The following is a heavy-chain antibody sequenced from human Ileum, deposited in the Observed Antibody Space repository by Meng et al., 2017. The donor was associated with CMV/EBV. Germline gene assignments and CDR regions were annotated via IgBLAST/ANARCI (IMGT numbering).Heavy chain of an antibody. J-gene: IGHJ4*02. Sequence: GESLKISCKTSGYTFTNYWIGWVRQMPGKGLEWMGIIYPGDSDTRYSPSFQGQVTISADKSTTPAYVQWSSLKASDSALYYCARLRAGGGEVDYWGQGTLVTVSS. CDR1: GYTFTNYW. D-gene: IGHD3-16*01. CDR3: ARLRAGGGEVDY. V-gene: IGHV5-51*01. CDR2: IYPGDSDT.